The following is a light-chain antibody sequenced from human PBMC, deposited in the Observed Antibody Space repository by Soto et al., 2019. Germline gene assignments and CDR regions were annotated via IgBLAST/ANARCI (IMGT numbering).Light chain of an antibody. V-gene: IGKV1-5*01. J-gene: IGKJ5*01. CDR1: QSISSW. CDR3: QQYNSYT. CDR2: DAS. Sequence: DIPMTQSPSTLSASVGDRVTITCRASQSISSWLAWYQQKPGKAPKLLIYDASRLESGVPSRFSGSGSGTEFTLTISSLQPDDFATYYCQQYNSYTFGQGTRLEIK.